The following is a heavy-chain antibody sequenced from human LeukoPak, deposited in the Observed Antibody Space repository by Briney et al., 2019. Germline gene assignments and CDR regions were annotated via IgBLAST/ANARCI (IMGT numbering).Heavy chain of an antibody. CDR3: ARTVGDRADP. V-gene: IGHV1-18*01. D-gene: IGHD2-21*01. CDR1: GYPFTTYG. J-gene: IGHJ5*02. CDR2: ISANNGNT. Sequence: GASVKVSCKASGYPFTTYGFIWVRQAPGLGLEWMGWISANNGNTKYGQKFQGRVTMTTDTTTETAYMELRSLRFDDTAIYYCARTVGDRADPWGQGTLVTVSS.